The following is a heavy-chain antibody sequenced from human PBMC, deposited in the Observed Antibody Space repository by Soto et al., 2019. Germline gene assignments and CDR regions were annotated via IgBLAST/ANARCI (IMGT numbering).Heavy chain of an antibody. Sequence: PSETLSLTCTVSGGSISSGGYYWSWIRQHPGKGLEWIGYIYYSGSTYYNPSLKSRVTISVDTSKNQFSLKLSSVTAADTAVFYCATLYCSGSTCYPYYYDYWGQGTLVTVSS. V-gene: IGHV4-31*03. CDR3: ATLYCSGSTCYPYYYDY. D-gene: IGHD2-15*01. J-gene: IGHJ4*02. CDR1: GGSISSGGYY. CDR2: IYYSGST.